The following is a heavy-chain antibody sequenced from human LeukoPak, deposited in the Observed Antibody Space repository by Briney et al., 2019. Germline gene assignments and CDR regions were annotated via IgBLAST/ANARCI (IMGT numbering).Heavy chain of an antibody. D-gene: IGHD3-10*01. CDR3: ARDTKGILWFGEQIDY. V-gene: IGHV4-38-2*02. J-gene: IGHJ4*02. CDR2: MYHSGST. CDR1: GYSIDSGYY. Sequence: SETLSLTCSVSGYSIDSGYYWGWIRQPPGKELEWIGSMYHSGSTYYKPSLESRVTISVDTSKNQFSLKLTSVTAADTAVYYCARDTKGILWFGEQIDYWGQGTLVTVSS.